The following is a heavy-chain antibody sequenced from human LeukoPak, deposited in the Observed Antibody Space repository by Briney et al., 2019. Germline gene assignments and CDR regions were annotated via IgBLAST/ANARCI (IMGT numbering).Heavy chain of an antibody. V-gene: IGHV4-39*01. CDR1: GGSISSSSYY. D-gene: IGHD1-26*01. CDR3: ARSSSGSYTTFHY. J-gene: IGHJ4*02. CDR2: IYYSGST. Sequence: SETLSLTCTVSGGSISSSSYYWGWIRQPPGKGLEWIVSIYYSGSTYYNPSLLSRVTISVDTSKNQFSLRLSSVTAADTAVYYCARSSSGSYTTFHYWGQGTLVTVSS.